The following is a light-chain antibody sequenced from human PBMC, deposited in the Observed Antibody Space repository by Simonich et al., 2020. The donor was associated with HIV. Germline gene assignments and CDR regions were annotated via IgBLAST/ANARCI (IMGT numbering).Light chain of an antibody. CDR2: KSS. CDR1: PSISGNW. CDR3: QQYSTYPLT. J-gene: IGKJ4*01. Sequence: DIQLTQSPSTLSASVGDRVTITCQASPSISGNWLAWYHPKPGKAPKPLIYKSSNLETGVPSRFRGSGSGTEFTLTISSLQPDDFATYYCQQYSTYPLTFGGGTKVEIK. V-gene: IGKV1-5*03.